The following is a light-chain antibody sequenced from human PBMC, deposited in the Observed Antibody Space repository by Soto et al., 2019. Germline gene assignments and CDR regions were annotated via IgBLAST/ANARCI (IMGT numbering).Light chain of an antibody. J-gene: IGKJ4*01. CDR2: DAS. Sequence: EIVLTQSPATLSLSPGERATLSCRASQSISSYLAWYQQKPGQAPRLLIYDASNRATGIPPRFSGSGSGTDFTLTISSLEPEDFAVYYSQQRSIWPPLTFGGGTKVEIK. CDR1: QSISSY. V-gene: IGKV3-11*01. CDR3: QQRSIWPPLT.